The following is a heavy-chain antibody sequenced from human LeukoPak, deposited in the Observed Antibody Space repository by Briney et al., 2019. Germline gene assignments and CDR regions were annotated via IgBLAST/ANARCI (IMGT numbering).Heavy chain of an antibody. D-gene: IGHD7-27*01. CDR3: ASRKLGNDY. CDR2: IYYSGTT. J-gene: IGHJ4*02. V-gene: IGHV4-59*01. CDR1: GGSISSYY. Sequence: SETLSLTCTVSGGSISSYYWIWIRQPPGKGLEWIGYIYYSGTTNYNPSLKSRVSMSVDTSKNQFSLKLSSVTAADTAVYYCASRKLGNDYWGQGTLVTVSS.